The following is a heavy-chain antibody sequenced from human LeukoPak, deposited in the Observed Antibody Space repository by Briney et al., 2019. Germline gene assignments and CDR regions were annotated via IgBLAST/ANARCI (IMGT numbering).Heavy chain of an antibody. V-gene: IGHV4-34*01. D-gene: IGHD3-10*01. CDR2: INHSGST. J-gene: IGHJ4*02. CDR1: GGSFSGYY. CDR3: ARGLITMVRGVTKKGDYFDY. Sequence: SETLSLTCAVYGGSFSGYYWSWIRQPPGKGLEWIGEINHSGSTNYNPSLKSRVTISVDTSKNQFSLKLSSVTAADTAVYYFARGLITMVRGVTKKGDYFDYWGQGTLVTVSS.